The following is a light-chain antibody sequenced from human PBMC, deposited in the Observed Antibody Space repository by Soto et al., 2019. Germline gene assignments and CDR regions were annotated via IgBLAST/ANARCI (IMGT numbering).Light chain of an antibody. CDR3: KSYDSSLSGDVV. Sequence: HSVLTQPPSVSGAPGQRVTISCTGSSSNIGAGYDVHWYQQLPGTAPKLLIYGNSNRPSGVPDRFSGSKSGTSASLAITGLQAEDEADYYCKSYDSSLSGDVVFGGGTKLTVL. CDR2: GNS. V-gene: IGLV1-40*01. CDR1: SSNIGAGYD. J-gene: IGLJ2*01.